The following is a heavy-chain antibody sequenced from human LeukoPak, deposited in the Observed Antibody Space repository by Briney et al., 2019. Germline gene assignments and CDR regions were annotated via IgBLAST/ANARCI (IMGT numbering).Heavy chain of an antibody. D-gene: IGHD2-15*01. CDR1: GGSFSGYY. CDR2: INHSGRT. J-gene: IGHJ4*02. CDR3: ARVGSGVATLDY. Sequence: PSGTLSLTCAVYGGSFSGYYWSWIRQPPGKGLEWIGEINHSGRTNYSPSLKSRVHISVDTFNDQLSLKLSSVSAADTAVYYCARVGSGVATLDYWGQGTLVTVSS. V-gene: IGHV4-34*01.